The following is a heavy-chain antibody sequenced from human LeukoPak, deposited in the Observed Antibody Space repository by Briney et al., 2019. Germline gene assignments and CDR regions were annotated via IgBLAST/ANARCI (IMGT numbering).Heavy chain of an antibody. J-gene: IGHJ6*03. D-gene: IGHD2-2*01. CDR2: ISYDGSNK. CDR3: ARDPTDIVVVPAAIDYYYYMDV. CDR1: GFTFSSYA. V-gene: IGHV3-30*04. Sequence: GGSLGLSCAASGFTFSSYAMHWVRQAPGKGLEWVAVISYDGSNKYYADSVKGRFTISRDNSKNTLYLQMNSLRAEDTAVYYCARDPTDIVVVPAAIDYYYYMDVWGKGTTVTVSS.